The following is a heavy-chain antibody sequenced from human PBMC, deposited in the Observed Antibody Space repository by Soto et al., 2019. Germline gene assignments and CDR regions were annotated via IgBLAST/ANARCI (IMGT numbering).Heavy chain of an antibody. CDR1: GFTVSSSY. D-gene: IGHD2-2*01. CDR3: ARDSRNRNFFDY. J-gene: IGHJ4*02. Sequence: GGSLRLSCVASGFTVSSSYMTWVRQAPGKGLEWVSVIYSGGSTYYADSVKGRFTISRDNSENTLYLQLNSLRAEDTALYYCARDSRNRNFFDYWGQGTLVTVSS. CDR2: IYSGGST. V-gene: IGHV3-53*01.